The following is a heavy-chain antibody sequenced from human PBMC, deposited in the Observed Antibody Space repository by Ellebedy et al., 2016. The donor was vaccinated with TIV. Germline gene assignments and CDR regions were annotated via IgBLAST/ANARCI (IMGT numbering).Heavy chain of an antibody. CDR3: ARDLYGSGFMDV. V-gene: IGHV4-59*01. D-gene: IGHD3-10*01. Sequence: GSLRLXXTVSGDSISSYYWSWIRQPPGKGLEWIGYIFYSGSTNYNPSLKSRVTISVDTSKNQFSLKLNSVITADTAVFYCARDLYGSGFMDVWGKGTTVTVSS. CDR1: GDSISSYY. CDR2: IFYSGST. J-gene: IGHJ6*03.